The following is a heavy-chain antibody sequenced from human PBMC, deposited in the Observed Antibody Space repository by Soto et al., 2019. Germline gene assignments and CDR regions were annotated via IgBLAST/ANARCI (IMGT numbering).Heavy chain of an antibody. CDR2: ISYDESKE. J-gene: IGHJ4*02. Sequence: QVQLEESGGGVVQPGGSLRLSCAASGFTFSSYAMHWVRQAPGKGLEWVAHISYDESKEYYADSVKGRFTTSRDNSKNTLYLQMNRLRPADTALYYCGKQWLDGFYYFDFWGQRTLVTVSS. D-gene: IGHD6-19*01. V-gene: IGHV3-30-3*01. CDR1: GFTFSSYA. CDR3: GKQWLDGFYYFDF.